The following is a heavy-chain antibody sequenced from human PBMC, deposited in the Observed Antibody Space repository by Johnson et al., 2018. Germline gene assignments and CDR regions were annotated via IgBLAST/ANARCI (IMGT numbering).Heavy chain of an antibody. CDR3: ARGGRGGWEYFQD. J-gene: IGHJ1*01. Sequence: VQLVESGGGLVQPGGSLRLSCAASEFTFSDYAMNWVRQAPGKGLEWVSRIGDTGTSTYYADSVKGRFTISRDNSKNTLFLQMTSLRAEDTALYYCARGGRGGWEYFQDWGQGTLVTVSS. CDR2: IGDTGTST. CDR1: EFTFSDYA. D-gene: IGHD6-19*01. V-gene: IGHV3-23*04.